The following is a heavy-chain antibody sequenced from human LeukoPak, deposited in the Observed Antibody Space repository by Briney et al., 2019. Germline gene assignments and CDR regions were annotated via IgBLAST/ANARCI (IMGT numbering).Heavy chain of an antibody. V-gene: IGHV4-34*01. CDR2: INHSGSN. J-gene: IGHJ4*02. D-gene: IGHD2/OR15-2a*01. Sequence: SETLSLTCAVYGGSFSGYYWSWIRQPPCKGREWMGEINHSGSNNYNPSLKSRVTISVDTSKNQFSLKLSSVTAADTAVYYCARAYFWLDYWGQGTLVTVSS. CDR1: GGSFSGYY. CDR3: ARAYFWLDY.